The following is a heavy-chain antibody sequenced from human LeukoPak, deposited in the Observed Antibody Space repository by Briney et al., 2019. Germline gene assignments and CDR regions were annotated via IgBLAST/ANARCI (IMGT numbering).Heavy chain of an antibody. CDR2: IYYSGST. J-gene: IGHJ4*02. D-gene: IGHD4-17*01. Sequence: SETLSLTCTVPGGSIRSYYWSSIRQPPGKGLERIGHIYYSGSTNYNPSLKSRVTISLDTSKKQSSLKRSSATAADTALHYSAGATTVIFDYWGQGTLVTVSS. CDR3: AGATTVIFDY. CDR1: GGSIRSYY. V-gene: IGHV4-59*01.